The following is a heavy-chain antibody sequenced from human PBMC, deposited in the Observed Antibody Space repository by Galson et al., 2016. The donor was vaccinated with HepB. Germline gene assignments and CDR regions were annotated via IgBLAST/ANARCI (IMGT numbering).Heavy chain of an antibody. CDR3: VYSAGWSPFRS. CDR1: GLNFNNYA. J-gene: IGHJ5*02. V-gene: IGHV3-23*01. CDR2: ISGSGVSS. Sequence: SLRLSCAASGLNFNNYAMTWVRQAPGKRLEWVSSISGSGVSSYLADSVKGRFTISRDDTYNTLSLQMNNLRDEDTARYFCVYSAGWSPFRSWGQGTQVTVSS. D-gene: IGHD6-19*01.